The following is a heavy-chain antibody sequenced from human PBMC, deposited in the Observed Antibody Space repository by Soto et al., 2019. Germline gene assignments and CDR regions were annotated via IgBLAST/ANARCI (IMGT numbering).Heavy chain of an antibody. J-gene: IGHJ6*03. V-gene: IGHV3-66*01. CDR1: GFTVSSNY. CDR3: AIDRGTTDGYYYYYMDV. Sequence: GGSLRLSCAASGFTVSSNYMSWVRQAPGKGLEWVSVIYSGGSTYYADSVKGRFTISRDNSKNTLYLQMNSLRAEDTSVYYCAIDRGTTDGYYYYYMDVSGKGTTVTVSS. CDR2: IYSGGST. D-gene: IGHD4-17*01.